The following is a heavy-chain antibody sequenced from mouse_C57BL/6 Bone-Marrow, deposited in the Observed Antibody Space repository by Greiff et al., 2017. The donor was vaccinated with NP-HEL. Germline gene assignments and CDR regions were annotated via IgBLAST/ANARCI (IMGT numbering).Heavy chain of an antibody. V-gene: IGHV5-16*01. CDR1: GFTFSDYY. CDR2: INYGGSST. Sequence: EVQVVESEGGLVQPGSSMKLSCTASGFTFSDYYMAWVRQVPEKGLEWVANINYGGSSTYYLDSLKSRFIISRDNAKNILYLQMSSLKSEDTATYYCARYNCDDGYWYFDVWGTGTTVTVSS. D-gene: IGHD1-3*01. J-gene: IGHJ1*03. CDR3: ARYNCDDGYWYFDV.